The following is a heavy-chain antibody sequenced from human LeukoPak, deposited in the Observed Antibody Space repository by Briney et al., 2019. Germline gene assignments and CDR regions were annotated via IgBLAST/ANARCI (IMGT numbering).Heavy chain of an antibody. J-gene: IGHJ5*02. D-gene: IGHD3-10*01. V-gene: IGHV1-8*01. CDR2: MNPINGNT. Sequence: ASVKVSCKASGFTLTNYDINWVRQAPGQGLEWMGWMNPINGNTGYARKFQGRVTMTRDTSISAAYMELRSLTSEDTAIYYCVRDGEGVAISVNFWFDPWGQGTLVTVSS. CDR3: VRDGEGVAISVNFWFDP. CDR1: GFTLTNYD.